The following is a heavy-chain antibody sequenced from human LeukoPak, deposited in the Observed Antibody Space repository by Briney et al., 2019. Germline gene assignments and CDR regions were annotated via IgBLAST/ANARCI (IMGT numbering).Heavy chain of an antibody. CDR2: ISSSGSTI. CDR1: GFTFSDCY. Sequence: GGSLRLSCAASGFTFSDCYMSWIRQAPGKGLEWVSYISSSGSTIYYADSVKGRFTISRDNAKNSLYLQMNSLRAEDTAVYYCARDRHYSYGYSYFDYWGQGTLVTVSS. J-gene: IGHJ4*02. CDR3: ARDRHYSYGYSYFDY. V-gene: IGHV3-11*01. D-gene: IGHD5-18*01.